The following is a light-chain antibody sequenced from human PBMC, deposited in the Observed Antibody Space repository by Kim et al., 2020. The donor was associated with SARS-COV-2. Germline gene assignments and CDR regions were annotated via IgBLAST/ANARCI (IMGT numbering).Light chain of an antibody. CDR3: QVWAGNTYV. J-gene: IGLJ1*01. V-gene: IGLV3-9*01. Sequence: SVAPGQPASVSCGGDNIGTKTVHWYQQTPGQAPVLVIFRDHNRPSGIPERFSASKSMNTATLTISRAQVEDEADYYCQVWAGNTYVFGTGTKVTVL. CDR1: NIGTKT. CDR2: RDH.